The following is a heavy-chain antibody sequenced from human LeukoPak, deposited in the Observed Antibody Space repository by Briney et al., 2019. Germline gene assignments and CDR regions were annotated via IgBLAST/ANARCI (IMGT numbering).Heavy chain of an antibody. J-gene: IGHJ4*02. CDR2: ISGSGGST. CDR3: AKDRDWNYATYYFDY. D-gene: IGHD1-7*01. Sequence: PGGSLRLSCAASGFTFSSYAMSWVRQAPGKGLEWVSAISGSGGSTYYADSVKGRFTISRDNSKNTLYLQMNSLRAEDTAVYYCAKDRDWNYATYYFDYWGQGTLVTVSS. V-gene: IGHV3-23*01. CDR1: GFTFSSYA.